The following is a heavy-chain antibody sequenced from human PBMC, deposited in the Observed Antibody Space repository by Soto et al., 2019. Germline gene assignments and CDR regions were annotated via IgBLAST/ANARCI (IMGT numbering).Heavy chain of an antibody. CDR3: GQSLPWVGGSYNAFDI. D-gene: IGHD1-26*01. V-gene: IGHV1-69*01. CDR2: IIPIFGTA. CDR1: GGTFSSYA. J-gene: IGHJ3*02. Sequence: QVQLVQSGAEVKKPGSSVKVSCKASGGTFSSYAISWVRQAPGQGLEWMGGIIPIFGTANYAQKFQGRVTITADESTSTAYMELSSLRSEDTAVYYCGQSLPWVGGSYNAFDIWGQGTMVTVSS.